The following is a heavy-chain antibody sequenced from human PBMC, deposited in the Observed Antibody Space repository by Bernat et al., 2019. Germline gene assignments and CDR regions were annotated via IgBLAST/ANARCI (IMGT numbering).Heavy chain of an antibody. CDR3: TDLIYSTLDV. CDR1: GFTFNDAW. V-gene: IGHV3-15*01. Sequence: EVQLVESGGGLAKPGGSLRLSCAASGFTFNDAWMSWVRQAPGKGLEWVGLIKSKIAGGTADFAATVKGRFTISRDDSKNTGYLQMNSLKTEDTAMYYCTDLIYSTLDVWGKGTTVTVSS. CDR2: IKSKIAGGTA. J-gene: IGHJ6*04. D-gene: IGHD4-11*01.